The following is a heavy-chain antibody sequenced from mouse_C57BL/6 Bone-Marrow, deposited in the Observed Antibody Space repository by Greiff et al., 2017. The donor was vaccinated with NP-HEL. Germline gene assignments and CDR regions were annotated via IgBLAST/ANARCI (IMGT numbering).Heavy chain of an antibody. D-gene: IGHD2-4*01. CDR2: INPNNGGT. J-gene: IGHJ3*01. CDR3: ARGDYDYDWFAY. CDR1: GYTFTDYN. Sequence: EVKLQESGPELVKPGASVKIPCKASGYTFTDYNMDWVKQSHGKSLEWIGDINPNNGGTIYNQKFKGKATLTVDKSSSTAYMELRSLTSEDTAVYYCARGDYDYDWFAYWGQGTLVTVSA. V-gene: IGHV1-18*01.